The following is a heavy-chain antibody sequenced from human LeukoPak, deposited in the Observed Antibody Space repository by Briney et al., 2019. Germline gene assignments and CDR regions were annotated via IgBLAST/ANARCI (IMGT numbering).Heavy chain of an antibody. Sequence: GGSLRLSCAASGFTFSSYAMSWVRQAPGKGLEWVSAISGSGGSTYYADSVKGRFTISRDNAKNSLYLQMNSLRAEDTALYYCAKDIRHYDFWSGSYYYYGMDVWGQGTTVTVSS. V-gene: IGHV3-23*01. CDR2: ISGSGGST. CDR3: AKDIRHYDFWSGSYYYYGMDV. CDR1: GFTFSSYA. J-gene: IGHJ6*02. D-gene: IGHD3-3*01.